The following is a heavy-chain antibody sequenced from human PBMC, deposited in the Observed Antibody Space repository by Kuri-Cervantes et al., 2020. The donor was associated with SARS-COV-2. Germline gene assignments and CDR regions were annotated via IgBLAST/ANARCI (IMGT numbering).Heavy chain of an antibody. Sequence: ASVKVSCKTSGYTLTNYYVHWVRQATGQGLEWMGWMNPNSGNTGYAQKFQGRVTMTRDTSTSTVYMELSSLRSEDTAVYYCAREGYSSSLVPFDPWGQGTLVTVSS. CDR1: GYTLTNYY. CDR3: AREGYSSSLVPFDP. V-gene: IGHV1-8*01. D-gene: IGHD6-13*01. J-gene: IGHJ5*02. CDR2: MNPNSGNT.